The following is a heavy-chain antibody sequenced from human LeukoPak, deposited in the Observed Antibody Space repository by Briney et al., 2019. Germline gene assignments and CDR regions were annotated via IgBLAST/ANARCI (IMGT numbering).Heavy chain of an antibody. CDR3: AKAYDSSPAEF. CDR2: ITSGGTT. J-gene: IGHJ4*02. CDR1: GFAFSNFG. D-gene: IGHD3-22*01. Sequence: GGSLKDSCSRPGFAFSNFGMSWGRQAPRQGLGWLSRITSGGTTYYADSVKAPFTFSRDNSQQTLFLQMNSLRAEDTALYYCAKAYDSSPAEFCGQGTLVTVSS. V-gene: IGHV3-23*01.